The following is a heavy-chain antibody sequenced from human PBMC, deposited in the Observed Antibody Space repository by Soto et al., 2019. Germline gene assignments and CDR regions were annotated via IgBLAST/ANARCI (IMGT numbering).Heavy chain of an antibody. CDR1: GFTFSSLA. CDR2: IGSRGDST. CDR3: SKDLIYGYNSGRPFDS. V-gene: IGHV3-23*01. J-gene: IGHJ4*02. Sequence: GGSLRLSCAASGFTFSSLAMSWVRQAPGKGLEWVSAIGSRGDSTYYADSVKGRFTISRDNSKNTLYLQMNSLRAEDTDVYYCSKDLIYGYNSGRPFDSWGQGTLVTVSS. D-gene: IGHD6-19*01.